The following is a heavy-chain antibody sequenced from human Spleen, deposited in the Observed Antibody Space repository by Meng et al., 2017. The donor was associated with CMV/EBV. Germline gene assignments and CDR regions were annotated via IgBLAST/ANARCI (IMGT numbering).Heavy chain of an antibody. CDR2: INPNSGGT. CDR1: GYTFTGYY. J-gene: IGHJ6*02. V-gene: IGHV1-2*02. D-gene: IGHD3-3*01. Sequence: ASVKVSCKASGYTFTGYYMHWVRQAPGQGLEWMGWINPNSGGTNYAQKFQGRVTMTRDTSISTAYMELSRRRSDDTAVYYCAKERVWSVYYYGMAVWGQGTTVTVSS. CDR3: AKERVWSVYYYGMAV.